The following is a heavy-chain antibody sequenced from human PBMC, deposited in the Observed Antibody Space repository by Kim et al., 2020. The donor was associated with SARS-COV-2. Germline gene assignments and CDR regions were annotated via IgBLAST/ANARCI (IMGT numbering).Heavy chain of an antibody. V-gene: IGHV1-69*13. CDR3: ARGGAGYSGPHYFDY. Sequence: SVKVSCKASGGTFSSYAISWVRQAPGQGLEWMGGIIPIFGTANYAQKFQGRVTITADESTSTAYMELSSLRSEDTAVYYCARGGAGYSGPHYFDYWGQGTLVTSPQ. CDR2: IIPIFGTA. D-gene: IGHD5-12*01. J-gene: IGHJ4*02. CDR1: GGTFSSYA.